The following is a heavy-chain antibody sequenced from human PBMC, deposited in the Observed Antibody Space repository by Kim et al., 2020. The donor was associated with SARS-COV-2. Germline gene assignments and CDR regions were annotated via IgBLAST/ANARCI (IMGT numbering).Heavy chain of an antibody. J-gene: IGHJ4*02. CDR2: IKSDGSSP. CDR1: GFTFSSYW. D-gene: IGHD3-10*01. CDR3: ASRITTSFDN. V-gene: IGHV3-74*03. Sequence: GGSLRLSCAASGFTFSSYWMHWVRQAPGKGLVWVSCIKSDGSSPMYRDAVRGRFTVSRDNARNTLHLQMNSLRAEDTAVYYCASRITTSFDNWGQGILVTVSS.